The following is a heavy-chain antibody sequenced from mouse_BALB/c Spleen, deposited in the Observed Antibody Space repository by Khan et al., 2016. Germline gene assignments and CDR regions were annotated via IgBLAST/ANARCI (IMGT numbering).Heavy chain of an antibody. J-gene: IGHJ3*01. CDR2: IYPGDGDT. V-gene: IGHV1-80*01. CDR1: GYAFSSYW. Sequence: QIQLVQSGAELVRPGSSVKISCKASGYAFSSYWMNWVKQRPGQGLEWIGQIYPGDGDTHYSGKFKGKVILTADKSSSTAYMQLSSLTSADSAVYFCARGTPLANWGQGTLVTVSA. CDR3: ARGTPLAN.